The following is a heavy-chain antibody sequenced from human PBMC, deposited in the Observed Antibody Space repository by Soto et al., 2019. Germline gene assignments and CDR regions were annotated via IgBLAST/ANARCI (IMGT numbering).Heavy chain of an antibody. V-gene: IGHV1-8*01. CDR3: ARGPPKRGFDL. Sequence: ASGKVSCKASGYTFTSYDINWVRRASGQGFEWMGRMSPNSGNVGYAQKFQGRLVMTWDTSISAAYMELSSLTSDDTAVYYCARGPPKRGFDLWGLGTVVTVSS. J-gene: IGHJ3*01. CDR2: MSPNSGNV. CDR1: GYTFTSYD.